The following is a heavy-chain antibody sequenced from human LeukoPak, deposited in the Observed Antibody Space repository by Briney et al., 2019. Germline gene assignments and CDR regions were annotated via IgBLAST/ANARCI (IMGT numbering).Heavy chain of an antibody. D-gene: IGHD3-22*01. V-gene: IGHV3-23*01. CDR3: ATDYYDSSGYYTGSY. CDR1: GFTFSSYA. Sequence: GGSLRLSCAASGFTFSSYAMRWVRQAPGKGLEWVSVISGSGGSTYYADSVKGRFTISRDISKNMVYLQMNSLRAEDTAVYHCATDYYDSSGYYTGSYWGQGTLVTVSS. CDR2: ISGSGGST. J-gene: IGHJ4*02.